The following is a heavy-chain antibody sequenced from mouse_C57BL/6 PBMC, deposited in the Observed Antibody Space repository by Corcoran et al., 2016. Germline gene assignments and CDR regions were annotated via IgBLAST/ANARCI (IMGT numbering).Heavy chain of an antibody. D-gene: IGHD2-2*01. Sequence: QIQLVQSGPELKKPGETVKISCKASGYTFTTYGMSWVKQAPGKGLKWMGWINTYSGVPTYADDFKGRFAFSLETSASTAYLQINNLKNEDTATYFCARENMVTTRLDYWGQGTTLTVSS. CDR3: ARENMVTTRLDY. J-gene: IGHJ2*01. CDR1: GYTFTTYG. V-gene: IGHV9-3*01. CDR2: INTYSGVP.